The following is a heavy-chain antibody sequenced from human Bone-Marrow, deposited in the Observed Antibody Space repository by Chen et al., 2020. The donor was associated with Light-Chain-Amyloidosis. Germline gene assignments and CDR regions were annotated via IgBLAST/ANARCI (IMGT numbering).Heavy chain of an antibody. D-gene: IGHD3-9*01. J-gene: IGHJ3*02. CDR2: IRGSGGSR. CDR3: AKDISYDDILPGYPADAFDI. V-gene: IGHV3-23*04. Sequence: EVQLVESGGGLLQRGGYLRLSCAASGLAFSSYAMSGVRQAPGKGLEWVSTIRGSGGSRYYGDSVKARLTISRDNSKNALFLQRNSLRAEDTAVYYCAKDISYDDILPGYPADAFDIWGQGTMVTVSS. CDR1: GLAFSSYA.